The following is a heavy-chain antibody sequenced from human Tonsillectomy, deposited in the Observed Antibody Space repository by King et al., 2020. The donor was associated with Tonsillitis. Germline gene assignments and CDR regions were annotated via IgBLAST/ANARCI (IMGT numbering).Heavy chain of an antibody. CDR2: ISGRGGSN. D-gene: IGHD1-26*01. J-gene: IGHJ3*02. Sequence: VQLVESGGGLVQPGGSLRLSCAASGFPFNNYAISWVRQPPGKGLEWVSAISGRGGSNYYADSVKGRFTISRDNSKNTLYLQRNSLRVEDTAVYYCAKELGDEVGDGFDIWGQGTMVTVSS. CDR3: AKELGDEVGDGFDI. V-gene: IGHV3-23*04. CDR1: GFPFNNYA.